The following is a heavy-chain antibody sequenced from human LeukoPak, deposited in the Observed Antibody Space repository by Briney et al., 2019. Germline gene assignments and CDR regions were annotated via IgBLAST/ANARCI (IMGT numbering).Heavy chain of an antibody. Sequence: RSSETLSLTCTASGGSISSYYWSWVRQPPGKGLEWVGYTFNSGSTHYYNPSLKSRVTISVDTSKNQFSLKLTSVTAADTAVYYCARAGRYCSGGSCQTGAFDIWGQGTMVTVSS. J-gene: IGHJ3*02. CDR2: TFNSGSTH. CDR3: ARAGRYCSGGSCQTGAFDI. V-gene: IGHV4-59*01. CDR1: GGSISSYY. D-gene: IGHD2-15*01.